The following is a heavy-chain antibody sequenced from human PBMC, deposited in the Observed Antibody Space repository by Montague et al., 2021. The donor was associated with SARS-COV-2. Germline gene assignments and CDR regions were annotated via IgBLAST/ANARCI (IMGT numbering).Heavy chain of an antibody. CDR1: GDTFSRYA. J-gene: IGHJ4*02. Sequence: SVRVSFKASGDTFSRYAISWVRQAPGQGLEWMGVFVPLLGSAKYAQKFQGRAMMSADTSTNTAYMDLSSLGPDDTAVYYCARDYPGYDFLTGRGGFDHWGQGTLVIASS. D-gene: IGHD3-9*01. CDR2: FVPLLGSA. V-gene: IGHV1-69*10. CDR3: ARDYPGYDFLTGRGGFDH.